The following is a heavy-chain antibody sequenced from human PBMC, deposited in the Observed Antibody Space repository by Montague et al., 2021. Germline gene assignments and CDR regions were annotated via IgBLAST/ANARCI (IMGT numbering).Heavy chain of an antibody. Sequence: TLSLTCTVSGGSINSGGYYWTWIRQHPGKGLEWIGYIYYSGTTYYNPSLKSRVTISVDTSKNQFSLKLSSVTAADTAVYYCARDQGGYFDYWGQGTPSPSPQ. V-gene: IGHV4-31*03. CDR3: ARDQGGYFDY. J-gene: IGHJ4*02. CDR2: IYYSGTT. D-gene: IGHD3-16*01. CDR1: GGSINSGGYY.